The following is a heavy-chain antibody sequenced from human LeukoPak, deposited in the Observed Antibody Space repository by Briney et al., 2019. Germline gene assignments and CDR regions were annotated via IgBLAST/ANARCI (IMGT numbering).Heavy chain of an antibody. Sequence: PSETLSHTSTVSGDSIRSFFWSWIRQPPGKGLEWIGFFYYTGSTNYNRSLKSRVPISVDTSTNQLFLNLSSVTAADTAVYYCARLPSAGLGYFRQWDKGHLGTVSS. D-gene: IGHD2-15*01. CDR3: ARLPSAGLGYFRQ. CDR1: GDSIRSFF. CDR2: FYYTGST. V-gene: IGHV4-59*01. J-gene: IGHJ1*01.